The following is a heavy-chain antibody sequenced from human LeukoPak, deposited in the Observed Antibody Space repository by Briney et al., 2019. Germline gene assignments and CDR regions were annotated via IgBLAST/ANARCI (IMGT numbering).Heavy chain of an antibody. CDR3: ARDTAVGYFDY. V-gene: IGHV1-18*01. Sequence: GASVKVSCKASGYTFTSYGVSWVRQAPGQGLEWMGWISAYNGNTNYAQKPQGRVTMTTDTSTSTAYMELRSLRSDDTAVYYCARDTAVGYFDYWGQGTLVTVSS. CDR1: GYTFTSYG. J-gene: IGHJ4*02. CDR2: ISAYNGNT. D-gene: IGHD3-16*01.